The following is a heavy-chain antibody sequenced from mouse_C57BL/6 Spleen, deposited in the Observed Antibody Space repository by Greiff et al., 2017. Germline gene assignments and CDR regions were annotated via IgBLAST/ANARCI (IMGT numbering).Heavy chain of an antibody. V-gene: IGHV1-82*01. CDR2: IYPGDGDT. D-gene: IGHD1-1*01. Sequence: QVQLQQSGPELVKPGASVKISCKASGYAFSSSWMNWVKQRPGKGLEWIGRIYPGDGDTNHNGKFKGKATLTADKSSSTAYMQLSILTSEDSAVYFCARDYGSNPFDYWGQGTTLTVSS. CDR3: ARDYGSNPFDY. J-gene: IGHJ2*01. CDR1: GYAFSSSW.